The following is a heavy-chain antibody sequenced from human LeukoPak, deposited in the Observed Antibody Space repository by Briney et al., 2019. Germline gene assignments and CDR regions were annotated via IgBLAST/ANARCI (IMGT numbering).Heavy chain of an antibody. CDR2: IYYYGSP. J-gene: IGHJ6*03. CDR1: GGSISSGHYY. Sequence: TLSLTCTVSGGSISSGHYYGSGIRQPPGKGVEWIWYIYYYGSPYYIPPLTSRVTISVDTSNNQFSLKLSSVPAADTAVYYCARGGLRDYYCYYYYMDVWGKGTTVTVSS. D-gene: IGHD4-17*01. CDR3: ARGGLRDYYCYYYYMDV. V-gene: IGHV4-30-4*08.